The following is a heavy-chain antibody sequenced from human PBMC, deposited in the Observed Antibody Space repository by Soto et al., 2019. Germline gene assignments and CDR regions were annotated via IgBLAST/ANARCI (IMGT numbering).Heavy chain of an antibody. CDR1: GFTFGDYA. Sequence: PGGSLRLSCTASGFTFGDYAMSWVRQAPGKGLEWVSYISSGGATIYYADSVKGGFTISRENAQNSLYLQMNSLRAEDTAVYYCARQGSDALDYWGQGTLVTVSS. CDR2: ISSGGATI. V-gene: IGHV3-48*03. J-gene: IGHJ4*02. CDR3: ARQGSDALDY.